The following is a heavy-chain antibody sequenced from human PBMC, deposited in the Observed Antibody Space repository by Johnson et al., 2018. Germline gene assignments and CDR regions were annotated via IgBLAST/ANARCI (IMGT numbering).Heavy chain of an antibody. J-gene: IGHJ3*02. CDR2: ISWNSGSI. D-gene: IGHD4-17*01. Sequence: VQLVESGGGLVQXGRSXRLXCAASGFTFDDYAMHWVRQAPGKGLEWVSGISWNSGSIGYADSVKGRFTISRDNAKNSLYLQMNSLRAEDTAGYYCATYGAHDAFDIWGQGTMVTVSS. CDR1: GFTFDDYA. CDR3: ATYGAHDAFDI. V-gene: IGHV3-9*01.